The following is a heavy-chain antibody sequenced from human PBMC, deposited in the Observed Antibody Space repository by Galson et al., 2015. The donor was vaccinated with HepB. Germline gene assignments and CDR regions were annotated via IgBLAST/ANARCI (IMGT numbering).Heavy chain of an antibody. J-gene: IGHJ4*02. CDR2: ISGSGGST. Sequence: SLRLSCAASEFTFASYAMSWVRQAPGKGLEWVSAISGSGGSTYYADSVKGRFTISRDNSKNTLYLQMNSLRAEDTAVYYCAKHAHPYGDSYFDYWGQGTLVTVSS. CDR3: AKHAHPYGDSYFDY. D-gene: IGHD4-17*01. V-gene: IGHV3-23*01. CDR1: EFTFASYA.